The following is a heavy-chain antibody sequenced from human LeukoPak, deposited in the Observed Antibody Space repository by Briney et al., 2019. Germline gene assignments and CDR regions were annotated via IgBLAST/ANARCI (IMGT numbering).Heavy chain of an antibody. V-gene: IGHV3-30*03. D-gene: IGHD3-22*01. Sequence: GGSLRLSCAASGFTFSSCGMHWVRQAPGKGLEWVAVISYDGSNKYYADSVKGRFTISRDNPKNTLYLQMNSLRAEDTAVYYCAWDYYDSSGFNWGQGTLVTASS. CDR2: ISYDGSNK. CDR1: GFTFSSCG. J-gene: IGHJ4*02. CDR3: AWDYYDSSGFN.